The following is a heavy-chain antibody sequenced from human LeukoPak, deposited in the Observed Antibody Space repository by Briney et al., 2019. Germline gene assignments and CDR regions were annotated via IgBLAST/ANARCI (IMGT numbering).Heavy chain of an antibody. J-gene: IGHJ3*02. V-gene: IGHV4-34*01. CDR3: ARGTPKIHCSGGSCYLEGDAFDI. D-gene: IGHD2-15*01. CDR2: INHSGST. Sequence: SETLSLTCAVYGGSFSGYYWSWIRQPPGKGLEWIGEINHSGSTNYNPSLKSRVTISVDTSKNQFSLKLSSVTAADTAVYYCARGTPKIHCSGGSCYLEGDAFDIWGQGTMVTVSS. CDR1: GGSFSGYY.